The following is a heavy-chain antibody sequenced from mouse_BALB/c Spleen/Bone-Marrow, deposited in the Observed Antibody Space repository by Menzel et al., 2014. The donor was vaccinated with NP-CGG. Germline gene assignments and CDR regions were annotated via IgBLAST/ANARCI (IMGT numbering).Heavy chain of an antibody. CDR3: ARGVGRAFDY. Sequence: VQLQQSGAELAKPGASVKMSCKASCYTFTSYRMHWVKQRPGQGLEWIGYINPSTGYTEYNQKFKDKATLTADKSSSTAYMQLSSLTSEDSAVYYCARGVGRAFDYWGQGTTLTVSS. J-gene: IGHJ2*01. V-gene: IGHV1-4*01. D-gene: IGHD4-1*01. CDR2: INPSTGYT. CDR1: CYTFTSYR.